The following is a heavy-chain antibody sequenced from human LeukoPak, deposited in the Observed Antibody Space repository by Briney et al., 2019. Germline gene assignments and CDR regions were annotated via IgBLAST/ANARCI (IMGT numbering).Heavy chain of an antibody. CDR2: IYIDGTT. Sequence: PSETLSLTCTVSGYSISSGYYWGWIRQPPGKGLEWVSIIYIDGTTYYADSVKGRFTISRDNAKNTVYLQMNSLRAEDTAVYYCARDRTGQQLISRKDYYYMDVWGKGTTVTISS. V-gene: IGHV3-66*01. CDR3: ARDRTGQQLISRKDYYYMDV. D-gene: IGHD4-11*01. J-gene: IGHJ6*03. CDR1: GYSISSGYY.